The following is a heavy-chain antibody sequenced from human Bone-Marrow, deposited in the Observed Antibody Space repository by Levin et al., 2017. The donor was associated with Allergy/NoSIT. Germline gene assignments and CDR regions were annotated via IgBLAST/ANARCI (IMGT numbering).Heavy chain of an antibody. CDR2: ISYDGSNK. D-gene: IGHD2-21*02. CDR3: AKGDCGGDCYIPGLFDY. CDR1: GFTFSSYG. Sequence: GGSLRLSCAASGFTFSSYGMHWVRQAPGKGLEWVAVISYDGSNKYYADSVKGRFTISRDNSKNTLYLQMNSLRAEDTAVYYCAKGDCGGDCYIPGLFDYWGQGTLVTVSS. J-gene: IGHJ4*02. V-gene: IGHV3-30*18.